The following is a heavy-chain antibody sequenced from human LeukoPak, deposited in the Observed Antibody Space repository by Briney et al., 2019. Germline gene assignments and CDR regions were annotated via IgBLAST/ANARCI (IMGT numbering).Heavy chain of an antibody. J-gene: IGHJ4*02. CDR2: VGGGDDI. Sequence: PGGSLRLSCVASGFTFNIYGMSWVRQAPGKGLEWVPSVGGGDDIHYADSVKGRFTGYRDDAKNTVYLQMNSLRVEDTAIYFCAKDATPRNRLWDHFDSWGQGILVSVSS. V-gene: IGHV3-23*01. CDR1: GFTFNIYG. D-gene: IGHD2-21*01. CDR3: AKDATPRNRLWDHFDS.